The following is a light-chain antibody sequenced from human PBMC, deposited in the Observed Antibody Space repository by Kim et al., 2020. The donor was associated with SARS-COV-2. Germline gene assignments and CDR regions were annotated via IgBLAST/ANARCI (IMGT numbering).Light chain of an antibody. V-gene: IGKV3-15*01. CDR1: QSVSTN. Sequence: ERVMTQSPATLSVSPGERATLSCRASQSVSTNLAWYQQKPGQAPRLLIHGASARATGILAGFSGSGSGTEFTLTISSLQSEDFAVYYCNQYKGWPLSFGGRTKGDIK. J-gene: IGKJ4*01. CDR3: NQYKGWPLS. CDR2: GAS.